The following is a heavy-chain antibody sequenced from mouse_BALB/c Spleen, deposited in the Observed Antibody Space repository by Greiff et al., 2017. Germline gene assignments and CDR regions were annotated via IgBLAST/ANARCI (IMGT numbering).Heavy chain of an antibody. CDR3: ARGAKYGNYYWFAY. CDR1: GYTFTSYT. J-gene: IGHJ3*01. V-gene: IGHV1-4*01. Sequence: QVQLKQSGAELARPGASVKMSCKASGYTFTSYTMHWVKQRPGQGLEWIGYINPSSGYTNYNQKFKDKATLTADKSSSTAYMQLSSLTSEDSAVYYCARGAKYGNYYWFAYWGQGTLVTVSA. CDR2: INPSSGYT. D-gene: IGHD2-10*02.